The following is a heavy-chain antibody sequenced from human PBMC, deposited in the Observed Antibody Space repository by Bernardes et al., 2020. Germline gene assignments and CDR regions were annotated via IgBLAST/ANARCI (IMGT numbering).Heavy chain of an antibody. J-gene: IGHJ4*02. V-gene: IGHV4-34*01. Sequence: SETLSLTCAVSGGSFSGYYWSWIRQPPGKGLEWIGEINHSGSTNYNPSLKSRVTISVDTSKNQFSLKLSSVTAADTAVYYCARAPRRARITIFGGWFDYWGQGTLVTVSS. CDR3: ARAPRRARITIFGGWFDY. CDR1: GGSFSGYY. D-gene: IGHD3-3*01. CDR2: INHSGST.